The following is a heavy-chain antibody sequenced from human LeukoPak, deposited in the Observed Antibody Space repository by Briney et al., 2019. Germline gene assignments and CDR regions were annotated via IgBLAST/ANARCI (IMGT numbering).Heavy chain of an antibody. Sequence: GGSLRLSCAASGFTFSSYYMSWVRQAPGKGLEWVSLIYSDSSTYYADSVKGRFTISRDNSKNTLYLQMNSLRAEDTAIYYCARVYAAAANFDYWGQGTLVTVSS. D-gene: IGHD2-2*01. CDR2: IYSDSST. J-gene: IGHJ4*02. CDR3: ARVYAAAANFDY. V-gene: IGHV3-53*01. CDR1: GFTFSSYY.